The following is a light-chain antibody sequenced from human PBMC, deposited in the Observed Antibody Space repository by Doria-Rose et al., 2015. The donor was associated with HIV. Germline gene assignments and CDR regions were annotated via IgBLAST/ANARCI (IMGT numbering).Light chain of an antibody. V-gene: IGKV3-20*01. CDR3: HQYGTSWT. CDR1: QSFSGTY. Sequence: TQSPGTLSLSPGERATLSCRASQSFSGTYLAWYQQKPGQAPSLLIYDGSTRATGIPDRFSASGSGTDFTLTINRLEPEDFAPYYCHQYGTSWTFGQGTKVEI. CDR2: DGS. J-gene: IGKJ1*01.